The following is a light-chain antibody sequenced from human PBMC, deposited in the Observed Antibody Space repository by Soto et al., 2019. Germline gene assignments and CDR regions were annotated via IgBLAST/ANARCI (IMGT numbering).Light chain of an antibody. CDR1: QSVSTN. V-gene: IGKV3-15*01. J-gene: IGKJ4*01. Sequence: ETVMTQSPATLSVSPGVRATLSCRASQSVSTNLAWYQQKPGQAPRLLIYGASTRAPGIPARFSGSGSGTEFTLTISSLQSEDFAVYYCQQYNNWPFTFGGGTKVEIK. CDR3: QQYNNWPFT. CDR2: GAS.